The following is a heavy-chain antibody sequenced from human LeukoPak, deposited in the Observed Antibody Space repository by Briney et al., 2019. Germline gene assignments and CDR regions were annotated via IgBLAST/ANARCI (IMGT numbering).Heavy chain of an antibody. Sequence: PGGSLRLSCAASGFTFSSYWMHWVRHAPGKGLVWVSRINSDGSSTSYADSVKGRFTISRDNAKNTLYLQMNSLRAEDTAVYYCARVQRVAARPGSWFDPWGQGTLVTVSS. CDR2: INSDGSST. V-gene: IGHV3-74*01. CDR1: GFTFSSYW. J-gene: IGHJ5*02. CDR3: ARVQRVAARPGSWFDP. D-gene: IGHD6-6*01.